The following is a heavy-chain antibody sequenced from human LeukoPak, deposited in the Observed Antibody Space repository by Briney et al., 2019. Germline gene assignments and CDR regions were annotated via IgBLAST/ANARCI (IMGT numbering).Heavy chain of an antibody. CDR3: AKGRRNFDY. D-gene: IGHD6-6*01. Sequence: GGSLRLSCAASGFTFSSYGMQWVRQAPGKGLEWVAFIRYDESNKYYADSVKGRFTISRDNSKNTLYLQMNGLRAEDTAVYYCAKGRRNFDYWGQGTLVTVSS. J-gene: IGHJ4*02. CDR2: IRYDESNK. CDR1: GFTFSSYG. V-gene: IGHV3-30*02.